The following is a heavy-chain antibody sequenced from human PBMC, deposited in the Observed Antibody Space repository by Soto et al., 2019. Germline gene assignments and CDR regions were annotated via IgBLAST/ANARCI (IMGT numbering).Heavy chain of an antibody. J-gene: IGHJ5*02. CDR2: FDPEDGET. CDR1: GYTLTELS. V-gene: IGHV1-24*01. D-gene: IGHD6-13*01. CDR3: ATILRIAAAANWFDP. Sequence: VKVSCKVSGYTLTELSMHWVRQAPGKGLEWMGGFDPEDGETIHAQKFQGRVTMTEDTSTDTAYMELSSLRSEDTAVYYCATILRIAAAANWFDPWGQGTLVTVSS.